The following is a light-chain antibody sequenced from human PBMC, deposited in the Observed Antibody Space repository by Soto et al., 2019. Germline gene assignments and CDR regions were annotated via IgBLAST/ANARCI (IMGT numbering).Light chain of an antibody. V-gene: IGKV1-5*03. Sequence: DIQMTQSPSTLSASVGDRVTITCPASQSISSWLAWYQQKPGKAPKSLIYKASSLESGVPSRFSGSGSGTEFTLTISSLQPDDFATYYCQQYNSYPITFGQGTRLEIK. CDR1: QSISSW. CDR3: QQYNSYPIT. J-gene: IGKJ5*01. CDR2: KAS.